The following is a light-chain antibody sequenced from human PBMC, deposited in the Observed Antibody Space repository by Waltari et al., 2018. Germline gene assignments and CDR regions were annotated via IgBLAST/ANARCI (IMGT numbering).Light chain of an antibody. CDR2: KPF. V-gene: IGKV1-5*03. CDR1: PSISIW. CDR3: QHYNNYPVA. J-gene: IGKJ2*01. Sequence: DIQINQSPYTLSASVGDRVTITCRPSPSISIWFAWYQQKPGKAPTLLISKPFSLKSGVPSRFSGSGSGTEFTLTISNLQPDDFATYYCQHYNNYPVAFGQGTKLEI.